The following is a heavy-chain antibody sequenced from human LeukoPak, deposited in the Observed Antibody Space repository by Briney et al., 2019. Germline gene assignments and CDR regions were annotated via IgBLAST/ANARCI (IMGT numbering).Heavy chain of an antibody. CDR2: ISSSSSTI. Sequence: PGGSLRLSCAASAFTISSYSMNWVRQAAGKGLEWVSYISSSSSTIYYADSVKGRFTISRDNAKNSLYLQMNSLRAEDTAVYYCARGTDSGWYLDAFDIWGQGTMVTVSS. CDR1: AFTISSYS. J-gene: IGHJ3*02. CDR3: ARGTDSGWYLDAFDI. D-gene: IGHD6-19*01. V-gene: IGHV3-48*01.